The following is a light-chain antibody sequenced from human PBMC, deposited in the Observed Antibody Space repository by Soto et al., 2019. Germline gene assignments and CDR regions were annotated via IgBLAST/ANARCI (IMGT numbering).Light chain of an antibody. J-gene: IGKJ2*01. Sequence: AIQMTQSPSSLSASVGDRVTITCRASQGIKNDVAWYQHKPGKAPKLLIYAASNLQSGVPPRFSGSGSGTDFTLTISSLQPEDFATYYCLQDYKYPYTFGQGTKLEIK. CDR2: AAS. CDR1: QGIKND. V-gene: IGKV1-6*01. CDR3: LQDYKYPYT.